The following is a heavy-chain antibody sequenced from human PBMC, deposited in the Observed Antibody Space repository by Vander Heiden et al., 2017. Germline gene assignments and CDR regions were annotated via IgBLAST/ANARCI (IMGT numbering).Heavy chain of an antibody. Sequence: QLQLQESGPGLVKPSETLSLTCTVPGDSVTSSSHNWGWIRQPPGKGLEWIANIYYKGNTYYKPSLMSRATISVDAAKNQFSLKLTSGTAADTAVYYCTRLLRCNSYDSSVCWFDPWGQGTLVTVSS. D-gene: IGHD6-19*01. CDR1: GDSVTSSSHN. CDR3: TRLLRCNSYDSSVCWFDP. CDR2: IYYKGNT. J-gene: IGHJ5*02. V-gene: IGHV4-39*01.